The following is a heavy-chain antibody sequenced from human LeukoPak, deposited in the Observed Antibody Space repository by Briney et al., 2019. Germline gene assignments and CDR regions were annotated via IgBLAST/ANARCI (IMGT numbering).Heavy chain of an antibody. J-gene: IGHJ6*02. D-gene: IGHD4-17*01. CDR1: GGSISSYY. CDR3: ASLNGDYTWYYYYYGMDV. V-gene: IGHV4-59*08. Sequence: SETLSLTCTVSGGSISSYYWSWIRQPPGKGLEWIGYFYYSGSTNYNPSLKSRVTISVDTPKNQFSLKLSSVTAADTAVYYCASLNGDYTWYYYYYGMDVWGQGTTVTVSS. CDR2: FYYSGST.